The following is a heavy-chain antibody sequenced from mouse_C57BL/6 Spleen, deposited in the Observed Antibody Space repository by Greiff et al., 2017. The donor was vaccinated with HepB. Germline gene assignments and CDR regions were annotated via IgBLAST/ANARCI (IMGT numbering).Heavy chain of an antibody. J-gene: IGHJ2*01. CDR2: IYPGSGNT. V-gene: IGHV1-76*01. CDR3: ASIDYYGSSLDY. Sequence: QVQLQQSGAELVRPGASVKLSCKASGYTFTDYYINWVKQRPGQGLEWIARIYPGSGNTYYNEKFKGKATLTAEKSSSTAYMQLSSLTSEDSAVYFCASIDYYGSSLDYWGQGTTLTVSS. CDR1: GYTFTDYY. D-gene: IGHD1-1*01.